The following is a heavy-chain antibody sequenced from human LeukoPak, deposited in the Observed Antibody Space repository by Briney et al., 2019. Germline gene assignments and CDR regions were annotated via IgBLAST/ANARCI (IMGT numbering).Heavy chain of an antibody. D-gene: IGHD1-26*01. CDR1: GGSVSSYY. CDR2: IYYSGST. V-gene: IGHV4-59*02. CDR3: ARGWASGSYYNY. J-gene: IGHJ4*02. Sequence: SEILSLTCTVSGGSVSSYYWNWIRQPPGKGLEWIGYIYYSGSTNYNPSLRRRVTISVDTSKNQFSLKLSSVTAADTAVYYRARGWASGSYYNYWGQGTLVTVSS.